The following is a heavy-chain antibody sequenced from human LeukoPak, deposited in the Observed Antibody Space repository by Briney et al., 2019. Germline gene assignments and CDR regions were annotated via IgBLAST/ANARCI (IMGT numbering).Heavy chain of an antibody. J-gene: IGHJ6*03. V-gene: IGHV3-64*02. D-gene: IGHD1-26*01. Sequence: GGSLRLSCAASGFTFSDYTIHWVRQAPGKRLQSVSAITSNGAYTHYADPVKGRFTISRDNSRNAVFLQMGGLRIEDMAVYYCARVKMGATVSDYYYCYMDVWGKGTTVTVSS. CDR1: GFTFSDYT. CDR2: ITSNGAYT. CDR3: ARVKMGATVSDYYYCYMDV.